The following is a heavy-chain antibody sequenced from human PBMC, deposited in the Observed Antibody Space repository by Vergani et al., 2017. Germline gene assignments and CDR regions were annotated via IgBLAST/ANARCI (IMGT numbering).Heavy chain of an antibody. V-gene: IGHV1-18*01. Sequence: QVQLVQSGAEVKKPGASVKVSCKASGYTFTSYGISWVRQAPGQGLEWMGWISAYNGNTNYAQKLQGRVTMTTDTSTSTAYMELRSLRSDDTAVYYCARGGYSSSWYGKVIYYYYGMDVWGQGTTVTVSS. J-gene: IGHJ6*02. D-gene: IGHD6-13*01. CDR3: ARGGYSSSWYGKVIYYYYGMDV. CDR1: GYTFTSYG. CDR2: ISAYNGNT.